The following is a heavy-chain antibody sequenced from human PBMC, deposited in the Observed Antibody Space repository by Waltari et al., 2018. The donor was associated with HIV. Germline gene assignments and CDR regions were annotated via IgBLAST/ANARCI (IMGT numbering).Heavy chain of an antibody. Sequence: QVQLQESGPGLVKPWETLSLTCTVSGDSFSSSTLYWGWIRQPPGKALEWIGSIYHSNYNSVTTSYNPSLKSRVTISGDTSKNQFSLKLTSVTAADTAVYYCARDWDFFDSMDAFDIWGQGTMVTVSS. CDR3: ARDWDFFDSMDAFDI. CDR2: IYHSNYNSVTT. J-gene: IGHJ3*02. CDR1: GDSFSSSTLY. V-gene: IGHV4-39*07. D-gene: IGHD3-3*01.